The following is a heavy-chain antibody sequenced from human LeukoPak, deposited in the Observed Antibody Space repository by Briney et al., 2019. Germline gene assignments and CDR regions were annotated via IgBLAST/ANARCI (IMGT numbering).Heavy chain of an antibody. CDR1: GFSFSSYA. V-gene: IGHV3-23*01. Sequence: GGPLRLSCAASGFSFSSYAMTWVRQAPGKGLEWVSFISGSGVNTYYADSVKGRFTISRDNSKNTLYLQMNSLRAEDTAVYYCAKRFYGGTDYWGQGTLVTVSS. CDR2: ISGSGVNT. J-gene: IGHJ4*02. CDR3: AKRFYGGTDY. D-gene: IGHD4-23*01.